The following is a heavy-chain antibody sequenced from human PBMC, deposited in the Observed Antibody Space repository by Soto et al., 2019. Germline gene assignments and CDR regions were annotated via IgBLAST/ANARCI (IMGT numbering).Heavy chain of an antibody. CDR2: IYYSGST. D-gene: IGHD3-16*01. V-gene: IGHV4-59*01. J-gene: IGHJ3*02. CDR3: ARFTVFPGNAFDI. Sequence: PSETLPLTCTGSGGSISSYYWSWIRQPPGKGLEWIGYIYYSGSTNYNPSLKSRVTISVDTSKNQFSLKLSSVTAADTAVYYCARFTVFPGNAFDIWGQGTIVTVSS. CDR1: GGSISSYY.